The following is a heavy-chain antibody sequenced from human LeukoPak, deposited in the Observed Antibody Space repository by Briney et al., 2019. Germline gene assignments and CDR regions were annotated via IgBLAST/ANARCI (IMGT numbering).Heavy chain of an antibody. CDR2: ISSSSSTI. CDR3: ARGRYYDSSDAFDI. J-gene: IGHJ3*02. CDR1: GFTFSSYS. V-gene: IGHV3-48*04. Sequence: GGSLRLSCAASGFTFSSYSMNWVRQAPGKGLEWVSYISSSSSTIYYADSVKGRFTISRDNAKNSLYLQMNSLRAEATAVYYCARGRYYDSSDAFDIWGQGTMVTVSS. D-gene: IGHD3-22*01.